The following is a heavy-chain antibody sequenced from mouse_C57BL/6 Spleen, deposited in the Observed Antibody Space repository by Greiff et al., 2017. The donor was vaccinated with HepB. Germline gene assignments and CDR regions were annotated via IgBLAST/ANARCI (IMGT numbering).Heavy chain of an antibody. V-gene: IGHV1-22*01. CDR1: GYTFTDYN. J-gene: IGHJ4*01. Sequence: VQLKESGPELVKPGASVKMSCKASGYTFTDYNMHWVKQSHGKSLEWIGNINPNNGGTSYNQKFKGKATLTVNKSSSTAYMELRSLTSEDSAVYYCARWRWLDAMDYWGQGTSVTVSS. D-gene: IGHD2-3*01. CDR3: ARWRWLDAMDY. CDR2: INPNNGGT.